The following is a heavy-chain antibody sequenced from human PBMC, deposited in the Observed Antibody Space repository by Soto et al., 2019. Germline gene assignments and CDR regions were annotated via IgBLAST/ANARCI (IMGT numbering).Heavy chain of an antibody. CDR1: GGTFSSYS. CDR2: IILIFGTA. CDR3: AIEYSSSPPYYPIGY. Sequence: SVKVSCKASGGTFSSYSISWVRQAPGQGFEWMGGIILIFGTANYAQKFQGRVTITADESTSTAYMELSSLRSEDTAVYYCAIEYSSSPPYYPIGYWGQGTLVTVSS. D-gene: IGHD6-6*01. J-gene: IGHJ4*02. V-gene: IGHV1-69*13.